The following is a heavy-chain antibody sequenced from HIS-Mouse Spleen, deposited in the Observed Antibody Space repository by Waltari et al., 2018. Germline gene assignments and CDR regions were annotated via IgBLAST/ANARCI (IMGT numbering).Heavy chain of an antibody. V-gene: IGHV4-39*07. CDR2: IYYSGST. CDR3: AREIPYSSSWYDWYFDL. D-gene: IGHD6-13*01. CDR1: GGSISSSSYY. J-gene: IGHJ2*01. Sequence: QLQLQAAGPGLVKPSETLSLTCTASGGSISSSSYYWGWIRPPPGKGLEWIGSIYYSGSTYYNPSLKSRVTISVDTSKNQFSLKLSSVTAADTAVYYCAREIPYSSSWYDWYFDLWGRGTLVTVSS.